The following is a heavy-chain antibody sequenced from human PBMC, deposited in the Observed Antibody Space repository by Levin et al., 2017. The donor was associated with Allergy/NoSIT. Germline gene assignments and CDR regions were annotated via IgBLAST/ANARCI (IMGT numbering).Heavy chain of an antibody. J-gene: IGHJ6*02. D-gene: IGHD2-15*01. V-gene: IGHV4-39*01. CDR3: AANGRKYCSGDSCSSYYYYAMDV. Sequence: GSLRLSCTVSGGSISSRSSYWVWIRQPPGRGLEWIGSIYYSGSTYYTPSLKSRVTISLDTSKTQFSLRLSSVTAADTAVFYCAANGRKYCSGDSCSSYYYYAMDVWGQGTTVTVSS. CDR1: GGSISSRSSY. CDR2: IYYSGST.